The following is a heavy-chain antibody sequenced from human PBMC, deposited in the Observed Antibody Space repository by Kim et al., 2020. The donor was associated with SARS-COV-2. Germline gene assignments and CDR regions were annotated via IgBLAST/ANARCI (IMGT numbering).Heavy chain of an antibody. D-gene: IGHD6-13*01. Sequence: GGSLRLSCSASGLTFSSYAMHWVRQAPGKGLEYVSAISSNGGSTYYADSVKGRFTISRDNSKNTLYLQMSSLRAEDTAVYYCVKAPLQQLVYFDYWGQGTLVTVSS. V-gene: IGHV3-64D*09. J-gene: IGHJ4*02. CDR2: ISSNGGST. CDR1: GLTFSSYA. CDR3: VKAPLQQLVYFDY.